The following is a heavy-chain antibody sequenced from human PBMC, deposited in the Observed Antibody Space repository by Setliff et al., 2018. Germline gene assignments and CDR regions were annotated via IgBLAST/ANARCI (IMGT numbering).Heavy chain of an antibody. D-gene: IGHD6-19*01. CDR2: IGHTGSI. CDR3: AREQWLDPPGYYYMDV. J-gene: IGHJ6*03. Sequence: SETLSLTCTVSGYSISSGYIWGWIRQPPGKGREWVGNIGHTGSINYNTSLKSRLTISRDTSKNQVSLKLNSVTAADMAVYYCAREQWLDPPGYYYMDVWGKGTTVTVSS. V-gene: IGHV4-38-2*02. CDR1: GYSISSGYI.